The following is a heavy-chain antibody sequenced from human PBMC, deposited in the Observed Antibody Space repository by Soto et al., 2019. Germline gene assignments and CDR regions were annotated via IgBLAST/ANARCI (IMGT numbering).Heavy chain of an antibody. Sequence: PSATLSLTCTVSGGSISSYYLSWIRQPPGKGLECIGYIYYSGSTNYNPSLKSRVTISVDTSKNQFSLKLSSVTAADTAVYYCARGWDERDNYYYYGMDVWGQGTTVTVSS. D-gene: IGHD1-26*01. CDR2: IYYSGST. CDR1: GGSISSYY. V-gene: IGHV4-59*01. CDR3: ARGWDERDNYYYYGMDV. J-gene: IGHJ6*02.